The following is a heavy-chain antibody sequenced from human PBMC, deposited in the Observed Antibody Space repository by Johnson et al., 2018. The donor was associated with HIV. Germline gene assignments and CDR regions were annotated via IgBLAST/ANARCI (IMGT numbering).Heavy chain of an antibody. CDR1: GFTFSTHG. D-gene: IGHD1-26*01. CDR3: ARDRVHGGSYYSGAFDI. V-gene: IGHV3-30*02. CDR2: IGYDGSNK. Sequence: VQLVESGGGLIQPGGSLRLSCAASGFTFSTHGMNWVRQAPGRGLEWVAFIGYDGSNKYYADSVKGRFTISRDNAKNSLHLQMNGLRAEDTAVYYCARDRVHGGSYYSGAFDIWGQGTMVTVSS. J-gene: IGHJ3*02.